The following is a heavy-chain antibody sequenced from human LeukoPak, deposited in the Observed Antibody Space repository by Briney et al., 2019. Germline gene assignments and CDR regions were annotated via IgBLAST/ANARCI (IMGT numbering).Heavy chain of an antibody. Sequence: SETLSLTCTVSGGSIGSYYWSWIRRPPGKGLEWLGYIYYSGSTNYNPSLKSRVTISIDTSKNQFSLKLSSVTAADTAVYYCARRDCSSASCSFDYWGQGTLVTVSS. CDR2: IYYSGST. V-gene: IGHV4-59*01. J-gene: IGHJ4*02. CDR1: GGSIGSYY. CDR3: ARRDCSSASCSFDY. D-gene: IGHD2-2*01.